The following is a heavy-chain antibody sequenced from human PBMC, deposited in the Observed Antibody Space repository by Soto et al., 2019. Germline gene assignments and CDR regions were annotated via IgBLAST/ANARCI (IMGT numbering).Heavy chain of an antibody. CDR1: GGSIRSYY. CDR2: LFYSGST. CDR3: ARDLGYGVDYYYNGMDV. Sequence: SETLSLTCTASGGSIRSYYWNCIRQTPGKGLEWIGYLFYSGSTDYNPSLKSRVTISVDTSKNQFSLKLNSVTAADTAVYYCARDLGYGVDYYYNGMDVWGQGTTVTVSS. V-gene: IGHV4-59*01. D-gene: IGHD5-12*01. J-gene: IGHJ6*02.